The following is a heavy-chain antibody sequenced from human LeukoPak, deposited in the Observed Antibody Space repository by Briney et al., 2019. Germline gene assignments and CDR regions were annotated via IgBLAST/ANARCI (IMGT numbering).Heavy chain of an antibody. J-gene: IGHJ4*02. D-gene: IGHD3-3*01. CDR3: ARGHRAWSY. Sequence: GGSLRLSCAASGFTFSNYWMHWVRQVPGKGLVWVSRIRDDGSLTDYADSVKGRFTVSRDNAKNSLYLQMNSLRVDDTAVYYCARGHRAWSYWGQGTLVTVSS. V-gene: IGHV3-74*01. CDR2: IRDDGSLT. CDR1: GFTFSNYW.